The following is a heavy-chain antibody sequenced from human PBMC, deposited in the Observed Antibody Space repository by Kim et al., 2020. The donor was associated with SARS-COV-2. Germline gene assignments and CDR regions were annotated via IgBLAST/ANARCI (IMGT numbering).Heavy chain of an antibody. Sequence: SVKVSCKASGGTSTSYPITWVRQAPGQGLEWMGGITPILATTNYAQKFRGRVTITADESTGTVYMELSSLRSDDTAVYYCGKGYGSYVDYWGQGTLVTVSS. CDR2: ITPILATT. D-gene: IGHD3-16*01. CDR1: GGTSTSYP. CDR3: GKGYGSYVDY. V-gene: IGHV1-69*13. J-gene: IGHJ4*02.